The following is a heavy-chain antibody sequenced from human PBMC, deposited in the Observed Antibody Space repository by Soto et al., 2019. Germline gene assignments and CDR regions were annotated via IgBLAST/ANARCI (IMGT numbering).Heavy chain of an antibody. J-gene: IGHJ4*02. CDR1: GGSISSSSYY. V-gene: IGHV4-39*01. Sequence: SETLSLTCTVSGGSISSSSYYWGWIRQPPGKGLEWIGSIYYSGSTYYNPSLKSRVTISVDTSKNQFSLKLSSVTAADTAVYYCASLPRNVLRYFDWSEKTTYYFDYWGQGTLVTVSS. CDR3: ASLPRNVLRYFDWSEKTTYYFDY. CDR2: IYYSGST. D-gene: IGHD3-9*01.